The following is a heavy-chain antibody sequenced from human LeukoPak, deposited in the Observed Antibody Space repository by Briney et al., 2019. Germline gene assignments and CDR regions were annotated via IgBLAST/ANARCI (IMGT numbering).Heavy chain of an antibody. D-gene: IGHD6-19*01. V-gene: IGHV1-8*02. J-gene: IGHJ6*02. CDR3: ARAGGVGSGWRYYYYYYGMDV. CDR1: GYTFTSYG. Sequence: ASVKVSCKASGYTFTSYGISWVRQATGQGLEWMGWMNPNSGNTGYAQKFQGRVTMTRNTSISTAYMELSSLRSEDTAVYYCARAGGVGSGWRYYYYYYGMDVWGQGTTVTVSS. CDR2: MNPNSGNT.